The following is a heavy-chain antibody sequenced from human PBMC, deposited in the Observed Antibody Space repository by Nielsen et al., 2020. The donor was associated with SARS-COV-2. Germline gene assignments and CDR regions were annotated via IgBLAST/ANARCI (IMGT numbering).Heavy chain of an antibody. CDR2: IRSNTFGGTT. CDR1: GFTFGDFA. Sequence: GGSLRLSCTGSGFTFGDFAMSWFRQTPGKGLEWVGFIRSNTFGGTTEYAASVKGRFTISRDDSKSIAYLHMNSLKSEDTAVYHGARFQYCGGDCQVFWFDPWGQGTLVTGSS. V-gene: IGHV3-49*03. CDR3: ARFQYCGGDCQVFWFDP. J-gene: IGHJ5*02. D-gene: IGHD2-21*02.